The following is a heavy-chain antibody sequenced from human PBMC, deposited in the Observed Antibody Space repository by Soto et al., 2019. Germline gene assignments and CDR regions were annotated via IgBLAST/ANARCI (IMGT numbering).Heavy chain of an antibody. D-gene: IGHD1-1*01. CDR3: SRVRRERNHYIRNNWFDP. Sequence: PSETLSLTCTVSGGSISRGGYYWSWIRQHPGKGLEWIGYIYYSGSTYYNPSLKSRVTMSVDTSKNQFSLKLSSVPAADTAVYYCSRVRRERNHYIRNNWFDPWGQGTLVTVSS. V-gene: IGHV4-31*03. J-gene: IGHJ5*02. CDR1: GGSISRGGYY. CDR2: IYYSGST.